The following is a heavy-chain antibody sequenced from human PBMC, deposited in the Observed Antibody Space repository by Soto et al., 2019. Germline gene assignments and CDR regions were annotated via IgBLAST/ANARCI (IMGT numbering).Heavy chain of an antibody. CDR2: IHNSGTT. CDR3: ARDIRGFSRALDY. CDR1: GSSVYSDNYY. Sequence: SETLSLTCNVSGSSVYSDNYYWTWVLQPPGKGLEWIGNIHNSGTTNYNPSLQNRVSISIDTAKNQYSLKLTSVTATDAALYYCARDIRGFSRALDYWGRGTPVTVSS. J-gene: IGHJ4*02. V-gene: IGHV4-61*01. D-gene: IGHD5-18*01.